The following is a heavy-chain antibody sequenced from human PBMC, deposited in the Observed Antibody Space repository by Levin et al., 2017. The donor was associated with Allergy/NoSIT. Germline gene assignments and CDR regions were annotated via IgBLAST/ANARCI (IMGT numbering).Heavy chain of an antibody. D-gene: IGHD1-26*01. CDR1: GIIFSNAR. CDR2: IMGNSGGGTT. Sequence: LSLTCAGSGIIFSNARVSWVRQAPGKGLEWVGRIMGNSGGGTTDYGAPVKGRFTISRDDSKSMVYLQLNGLKTEDTAVYYCAREHPFDYWGQGTLVTVSS. CDR3: AREHPFDY. V-gene: IGHV3-15*01. J-gene: IGHJ4*02.